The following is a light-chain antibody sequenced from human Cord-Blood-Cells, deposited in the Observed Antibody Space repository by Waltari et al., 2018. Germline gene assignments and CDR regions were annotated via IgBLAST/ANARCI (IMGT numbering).Light chain of an antibody. J-gene: IGLJ3*02. CDR3: SSYTSSSTLV. CDR1: SSDVGGYNY. V-gene: IGLV2-14*01. CDR2: DGS. Sequence: QSALTQPASVSGSPGQSITISCTGTSSDVGGYNYVSWYQQHPGKAPKPMIYDGSKRPSGVSNRFSGSKSGNTASLTISGLQAEDEADYYCSSYTSSSTLVFGGGTKLTVL.